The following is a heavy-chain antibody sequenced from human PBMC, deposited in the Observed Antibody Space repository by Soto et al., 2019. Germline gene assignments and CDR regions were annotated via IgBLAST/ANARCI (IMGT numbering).Heavy chain of an antibody. J-gene: IGHJ4*02. Sequence: QVQLVESGGDLVKPGGSLRLSCAASGYTFSDYYMSWIRQAPGKGLEWISYIDTSGTKIYYADSVKGRFTITRDNAKKSLYLEKNSMRDEDTDVNYCASHYTMLSCCPSPVHYWGQGTLVTVSS. D-gene: IGHD3-10*02. CDR1: GYTFSDYY. CDR2: IDTSGTKI. V-gene: IGHV3-11*01. CDR3: ASHYTMLSCCPSPVHY.